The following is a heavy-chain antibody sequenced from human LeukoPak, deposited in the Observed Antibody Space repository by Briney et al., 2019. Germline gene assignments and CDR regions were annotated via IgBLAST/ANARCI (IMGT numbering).Heavy chain of an antibody. J-gene: IGHJ4*02. CDR1: GGSISSYY. V-gene: IGHV4-59*01. D-gene: IGHD3-22*01. Sequence: SETLSLTCTVSGGSISSYYWSWIRQPPGKGLEWIGYIYYSGSTNYNPSLKSRVTISVDTSKNQFSLKLSSVTAADTAVYYCARIYDSSGYYEGYWGQGTLVTVSS. CDR2: IYYSGST. CDR3: ARIYDSSGYYEGY.